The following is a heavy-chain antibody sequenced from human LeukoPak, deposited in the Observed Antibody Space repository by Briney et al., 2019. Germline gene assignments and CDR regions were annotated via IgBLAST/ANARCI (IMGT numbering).Heavy chain of an antibody. J-gene: IGHJ6*03. D-gene: IGHD6-6*01. V-gene: IGHV4-34*01. CDR1: GGSFSGYY. CDR2: INHSGST. Sequence: SETLSPTCAVYGGSFSGYYWSWIRQPPGKGLEWIGEINHSGSTNYNPSLKSRVTISVDTSKNQFSLKLSSVTAADTAVYYCARGLGGYSSSSIYYYYMDVWGKGTTVTVSS. CDR3: ARGLGGYSSSSIYYYYMDV.